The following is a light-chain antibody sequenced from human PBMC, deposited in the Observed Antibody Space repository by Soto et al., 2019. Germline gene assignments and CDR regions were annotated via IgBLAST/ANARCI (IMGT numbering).Light chain of an antibody. J-gene: IGLJ2*01. V-gene: IGLV1-47*02. Sequence: QSVLTQPPSASGTPGQRVTISCSGSSSNIGSNFVYWYQQLPGTAPKLLIKNNDQRPSGVPDRFSGSKSGTSASLAISGLRSEDEADYYCAAWDDRLNDLVFGGGTKLTVL. CDR2: NND. CDR3: AAWDDRLNDLV. CDR1: SSNIGSNF.